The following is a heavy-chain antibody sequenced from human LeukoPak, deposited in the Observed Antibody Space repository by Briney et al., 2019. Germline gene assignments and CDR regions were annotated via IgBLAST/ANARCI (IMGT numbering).Heavy chain of an antibody. Sequence: PETLSLTCTVSGGSITNYYWTWIRQPPGKGLEWIGYIHYSGSTNYNPSLKSRVTISVDTSKNQFSLKLSSVTAADTAVYYCARASVTYYYYYYMDVWGKGTTVTVSS. CDR2: IHYSGST. V-gene: IGHV4-59*01. CDR1: GGSITNYY. CDR3: ARASVTYYYYYYMDV. J-gene: IGHJ6*03. D-gene: IGHD4-11*01.